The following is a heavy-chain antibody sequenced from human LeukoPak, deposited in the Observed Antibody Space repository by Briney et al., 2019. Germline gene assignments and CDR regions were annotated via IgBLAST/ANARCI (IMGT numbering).Heavy chain of an antibody. V-gene: IGHV4-39*01. J-gene: IGHJ4*02. Sequence: SETLSLTCTVSGGSISSSNYYWGRIRQAPGQGLEWIGSINYSGSTYYNPSLQSRVTISVDTSQNQFSLKLSSVTAADTSVYYCANWRQTNSSSYNWGERNLVTVSS. CDR2: INYSGST. CDR3: ANWRQTNSSSYN. D-gene: IGHD1-1*01. CDR1: GGSISSSNYY.